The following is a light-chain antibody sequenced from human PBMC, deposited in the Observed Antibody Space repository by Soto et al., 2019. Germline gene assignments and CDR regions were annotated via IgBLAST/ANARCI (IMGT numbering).Light chain of an antibody. Sequence: QSALTQPDSVSGSPGQSITISCTGTSSNVGGYNYVSWYQQQSGKAPKLMIHEVGNRPSGVSNRFSGSKSGNTASLTISGLQAVDDADYYGGSYTSSRAYVFGIGTKGTVL. V-gene: IGLV2-14*01. CDR3: GSYTSSRAYV. J-gene: IGLJ1*01. CDR2: EVG. CDR1: SSNVGGYNY.